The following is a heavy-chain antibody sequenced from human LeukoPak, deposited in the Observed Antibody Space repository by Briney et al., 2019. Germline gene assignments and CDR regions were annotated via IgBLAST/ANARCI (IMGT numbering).Heavy chain of an antibody. V-gene: IGHV1-46*01. CDR2: VNPSSISA. D-gene: IGHD2-2*01. CDR1: GYTVTSYY. Sequence: ASVKVSCKASGYTVTSYYMHWVRQAPGQALEWMGIVNPSSISASYAQKFQGRVTMTRDTSTSTVSMELSSLRSDDTAVYYCASVYQHGMDVWGQGTTVTVSS. CDR3: ASVYQHGMDV. J-gene: IGHJ6*02.